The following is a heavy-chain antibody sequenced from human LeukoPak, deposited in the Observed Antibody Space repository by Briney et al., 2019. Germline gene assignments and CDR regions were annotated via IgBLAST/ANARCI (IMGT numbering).Heavy chain of an antibody. CDR1: GGTFSSYA. CDR2: IIPILGIA. Sequence: SVKVSCKASGGTFSSYAISWVRQAPGQGLEWMGRIIPILGIANYAQKFQGRATITADKSTSTAYMELSSLRSEDTAVYYCARGTYYYVSSGYYGLDAFDIWGQGTMVTVSS. D-gene: IGHD3-22*01. V-gene: IGHV1-69*04. J-gene: IGHJ3*02. CDR3: ARGTYYYVSSGYYGLDAFDI.